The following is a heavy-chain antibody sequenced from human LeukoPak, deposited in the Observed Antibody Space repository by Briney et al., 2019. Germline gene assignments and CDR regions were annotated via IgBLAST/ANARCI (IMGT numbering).Heavy chain of an antibody. CDR2: ISSSSSYI. J-gene: IGHJ6*03. CDR1: GFTFSSYS. V-gene: IGHV3-21*01. CDR3: ARAGHYLLISSPGYMDA. D-gene: IGHD2/OR15-2a*01. Sequence: GGSLRLSCAASGFTFSSYSMNWVRQAPGKGLEWVSSISSSSSYIYYADSVKGRFTISRDNAKNSLYLQMNSLRAEDTAVYYCARAGHYLLISSPGYMDAWGKGTTVTISS.